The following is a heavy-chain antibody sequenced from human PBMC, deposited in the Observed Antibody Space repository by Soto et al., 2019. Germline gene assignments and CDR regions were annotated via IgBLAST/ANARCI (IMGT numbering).Heavy chain of an antibody. J-gene: IGHJ4*02. CDR3: ARDLAKGGGSAGFDY. CDR1: GYTFTVYY. D-gene: IGHD1-26*01. V-gene: IGHV1-2*02. CDR2: INPKSGGT. Sequence: SVKVSCKASGYTFTVYYMHWVRQAPGQGLEWMGWINPKSGGTMYPQKFQGRVTMTWDTSISTAYMALTRLRSDDTAVYYCARDLAKGGGSAGFDYWGQGTLVTVSS.